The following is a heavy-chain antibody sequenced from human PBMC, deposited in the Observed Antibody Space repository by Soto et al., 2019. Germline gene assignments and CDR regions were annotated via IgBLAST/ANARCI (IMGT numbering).Heavy chain of an antibody. CDR3: ARAPVPEVFDP. CDR1: GFTFSSYA. CDR2: ISYDGSNK. J-gene: IGHJ5*02. V-gene: IGHV3-30-3*01. Sequence: GGSLRLSCAASGFTFSSYAMHWVRQAPGKGLEWVAVISYDGSNKYYADSVKGRFTISRDNSKNTLYLQMNSLRAEDTAVYYCARAPVPEVFDPWGQGTLVTVSS.